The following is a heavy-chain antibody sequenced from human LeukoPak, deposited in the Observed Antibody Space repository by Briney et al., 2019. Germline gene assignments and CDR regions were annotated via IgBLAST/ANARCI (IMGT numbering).Heavy chain of an antibody. V-gene: IGHV4-59*08. CDR3: ARHLSRRGAFDI. D-gene: IGHD2-2*01. CDR1: GDSISSYY. J-gene: IGHJ3*02. CDR2: IYYSGST. Sequence: SETLSLTCTVSGDSISSYYWSWIRQPPGKGLEWIGYIYYSGSTNYNPSLKSRVTISVDTSKNQFSLKLSSVTAADTAVYYCARHLSRRGAFDIWGQGTMVTVSS.